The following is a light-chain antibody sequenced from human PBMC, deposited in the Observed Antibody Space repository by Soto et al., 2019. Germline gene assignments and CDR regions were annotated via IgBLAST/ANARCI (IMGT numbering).Light chain of an antibody. CDR2: DVT. CDR3: SSYTRTSTYV. CDR1: SSDVGAYNY. V-gene: IGLV2-14*01. J-gene: IGLJ1*01. Sequence: QSVLTQPASVSGSPGQSITISCTGTSSDVGAYNYVSWYQQHPGKAPKLMIYDVTSRPSGVSNRFSGSKSGNTASLTISGLQAEDEADYYCSSYTRTSTYVFGAGTKVTV.